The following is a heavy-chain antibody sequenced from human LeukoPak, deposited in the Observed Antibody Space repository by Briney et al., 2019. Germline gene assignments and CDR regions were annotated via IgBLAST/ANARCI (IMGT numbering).Heavy chain of an antibody. CDR1: GFTFSSYA. J-gene: IGHJ4*02. CDR2: ISGSGGST. Sequence: GGSLRLSCAASGFTFSSYAMSWVRQAPGKGLEWVSAISGSGGSTYYADSVKGGFTISRDNSKNTLYLQMNSLRAEDTGVYYCAKAGYCTNGVCYTPYYFDYWGQGTLVTVSS. D-gene: IGHD2-8*01. V-gene: IGHV3-23*01. CDR3: AKAGYCTNGVCYTPYYFDY.